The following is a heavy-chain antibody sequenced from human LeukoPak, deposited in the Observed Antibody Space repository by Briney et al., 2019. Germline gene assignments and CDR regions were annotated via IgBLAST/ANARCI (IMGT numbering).Heavy chain of an antibody. V-gene: IGHV4-59*08. CDR3: ARYLAAAGKFDY. CDR1: GGSISSYY. Sequence: SETLSLTCTVSGGSISSYYWSWIRQPPGKGLEWIGYIYYSGSTNYNPSLKCRVTISVDTSKNQFSLKLSSVTAADTAVYYCARYLAAAGKFDYWGQGTLVTVSS. CDR2: IYYSGST. J-gene: IGHJ4*02. D-gene: IGHD6-13*01.